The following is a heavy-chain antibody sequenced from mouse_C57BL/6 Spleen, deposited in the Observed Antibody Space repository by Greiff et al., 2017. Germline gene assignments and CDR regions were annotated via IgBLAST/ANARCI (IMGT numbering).Heavy chain of an antibody. J-gene: IGHJ3*01. CDR3: TRSWERDDYDPAWFAY. Sequence: VQLKESGTVLARPGASVKMSCKTSGYTFTSYWMHWVKQRPGQGLEWIGAIYPGNSDTSYNQKFKGKAKLTAVPSASTAYMELSSLTNEDSAVYYCTRSWERDDYDPAWFAYGGQGTLVTVSA. D-gene: IGHD2-4*01. CDR1: GYTFTSYW. CDR2: IYPGNSDT. V-gene: IGHV1-5*01.